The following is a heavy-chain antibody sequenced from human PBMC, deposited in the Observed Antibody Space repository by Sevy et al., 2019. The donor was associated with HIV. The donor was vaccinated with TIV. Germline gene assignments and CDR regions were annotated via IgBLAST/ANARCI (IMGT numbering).Heavy chain of an antibody. J-gene: IGHJ5*02. CDR3: AKEGKNIRSWFDP. D-gene: IGHD3-3*02. CDR1: GYSFTNYG. CDR2: ISGYNGYT. Sequence: ASVKVSCKASGYSFTNYGIGWVRQAPGQGLEWMGWISGYNGYTNYAQNLQGRVTMTTDTPTSTAYMELRSLRSDDTAIYYCAKEGKNIRSWFDPWGQGTLVTVSS. V-gene: IGHV1-18*01.